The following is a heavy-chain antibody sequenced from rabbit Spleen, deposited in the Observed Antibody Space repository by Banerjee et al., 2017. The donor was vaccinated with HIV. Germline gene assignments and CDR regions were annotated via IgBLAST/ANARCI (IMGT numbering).Heavy chain of an antibody. D-gene: IGHD1-1*01. CDR3: VRGASSSGYYSL. CDR1: GFTLSSYY. CDR2: IDPVFGIT. J-gene: IGHJ4*01. V-gene: IGHV1S7*01. Sequence: QSLEESGGGLVQPGGSLKLSCKASGFTLSSYYMNWVRQAPGKGLEWIGYIDPVFGITYYANWVNGRFSISRENAQNTVFLQMTSLTAADTATYFCVRGASSSGYYSLWGPGTLVTVS.